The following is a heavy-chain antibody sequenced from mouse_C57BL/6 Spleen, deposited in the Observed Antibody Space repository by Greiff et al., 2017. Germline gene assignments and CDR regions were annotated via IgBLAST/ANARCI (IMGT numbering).Heavy chain of an antibody. J-gene: IGHJ2*01. CDR2: IDPSDSET. V-gene: IGHV1-52*01. D-gene: IGHD3-2*02. Sequence: VQLQQPGAELVRPGSSVKLSCKASGYTFTSYWMHWVKQRPIQGLEWIGNIDPSDSETHYNQKFKDKATLTVDKSSSTAYMQLSSLTSEDSAVYYCARRSSGYYFDYWGQGTTLTVSS. CDR1: GYTFTSYW. CDR3: ARRSSGYYFDY.